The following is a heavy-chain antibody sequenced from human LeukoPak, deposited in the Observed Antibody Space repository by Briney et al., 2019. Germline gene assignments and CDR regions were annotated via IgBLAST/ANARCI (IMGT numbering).Heavy chain of an antibody. CDR2: IYHSGST. Sequence: SGTLSLTCAVSGGSISSSNWWSWVRQPPGKGLEWIGEIYHSGSTNYNPSLKSQVTISVDKSKNQFSLKLSSVTAADTAVYYCARDRDSSGAAFDYWGQGTLVTVSS. D-gene: IGHD6-19*01. CDR3: ARDRDSSGAAFDY. J-gene: IGHJ4*02. V-gene: IGHV4-4*02. CDR1: GGSISSSNW.